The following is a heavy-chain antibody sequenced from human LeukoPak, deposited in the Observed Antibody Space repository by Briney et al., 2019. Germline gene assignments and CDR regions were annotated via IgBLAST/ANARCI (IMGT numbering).Heavy chain of an antibody. CDR1: GFTFSSYA. D-gene: IGHD3-10*01. CDR2: FSGSGGST. V-gene: IGHV3-23*01. J-gene: IGHJ4*02. CDR3: AKGXDPXRWFGEFNVKLPRPIRHYYFDS. Sequence: PGGSLRLSCAASGFTFSSYAMSWVRQAPGKGLECISGFSGSGGSTYYADSVKGRFTISRDNSKNTLYLQMNSLRAEDTAVYYCAKGXDPXRWFGEFNVKLPRPIRHYYFDSWGQGTLVTVSS.